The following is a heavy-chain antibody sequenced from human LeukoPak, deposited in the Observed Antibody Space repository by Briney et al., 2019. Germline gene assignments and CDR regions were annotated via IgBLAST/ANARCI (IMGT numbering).Heavy chain of an antibody. J-gene: IGHJ3*02. D-gene: IGHD6-13*01. CDR2: TYYRSKWYN. V-gene: IGHV6-1*01. CDR1: GDSVSSNSAA. CDR3: ARRATIAAAGYDAFDI. Sequence: SQTLSLTCAISGDSVSSNSAAWNWIRQSPSRGLEWLGRTYYRSKWYNDYAVSVKSRITINPDTSKNQFSLQLNSVTPEDTAVYYCARRATIAAAGYDAFDIWGQGTMVTVSS.